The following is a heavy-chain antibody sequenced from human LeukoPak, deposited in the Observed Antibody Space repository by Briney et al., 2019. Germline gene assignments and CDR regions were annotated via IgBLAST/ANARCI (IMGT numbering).Heavy chain of an antibody. Sequence: PSETLSLTCTVSGGSIGSYYWSWIRQPPGKGLEWIGYIYYSGSTNYNPSLKSRVTISVDTSKNQFSLKLSSVTAADTAVYYCARMGYEGEFDYWGQGTLVTVSS. V-gene: IGHV4-59*01. J-gene: IGHJ4*02. CDR3: ARMGYEGEFDY. CDR1: GGSIGSYY. D-gene: IGHD2-2*01. CDR2: IYYSGST.